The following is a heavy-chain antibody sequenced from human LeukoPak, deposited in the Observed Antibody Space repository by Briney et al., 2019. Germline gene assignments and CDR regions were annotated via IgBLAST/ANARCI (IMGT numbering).Heavy chain of an antibody. CDR3: ARDWKAEDYYGSGNHAFDI. CDR2: IYYSGST. D-gene: IGHD3-10*01. CDR1: GGSISSSSYY. J-gene: IGHJ3*02. V-gene: IGHV4-31*03. Sequence: SETLSLTCTVSGGSISSSSYYWRWIRQHPGKGLEWIGYIYYSGSTYYNPSLKSRVTISVDTSKNQFSLKLSSVTAADTAVYYCARDWKAEDYYGSGNHAFDIWGQGTMVTVSS.